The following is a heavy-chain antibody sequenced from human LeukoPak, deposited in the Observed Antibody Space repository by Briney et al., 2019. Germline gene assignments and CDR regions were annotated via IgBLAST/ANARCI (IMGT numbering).Heavy chain of an antibody. CDR2: IYYSGST. V-gene: IGHV4-39*01. Sequence: KPSKTLSLTCTVSGGSINRGNFYWGWIRQPPGRGLEWIGNIYYSGSTYYNSSLKSRVTISVDTSKNQFSLKLNSVTAADTAVYYCARTPPKNGFDIWGQGTMVTVSS. CDR1: GGSINRGNFY. J-gene: IGHJ3*02. CDR3: ARTPPKNGFDI.